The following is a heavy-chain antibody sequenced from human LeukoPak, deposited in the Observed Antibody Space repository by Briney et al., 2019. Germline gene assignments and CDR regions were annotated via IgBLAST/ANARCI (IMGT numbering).Heavy chain of an antibody. V-gene: IGHV4-59*13. CDR1: GGSIRSYY. Sequence: PSETLSRTCTVSGGSIRSYYWSWIRQPPGKGLEWIGYIYYSGSTNYNPSLESRVTISVDTSKNQFTLKLNSVTAADTAVYYCARAGVVTNPNSYWYFDLWGRGTLVTVSS. CDR2: IYYSGST. J-gene: IGHJ2*01. D-gene: IGHD3-3*01. CDR3: ARAGVVTNPNSYWYFDL.